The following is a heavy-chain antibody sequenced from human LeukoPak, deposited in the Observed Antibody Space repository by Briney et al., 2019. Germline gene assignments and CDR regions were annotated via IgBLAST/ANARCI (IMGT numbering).Heavy chain of an antibody. CDR3: AKGQELDDGVFDS. J-gene: IGHJ4*02. D-gene: IGHD1-1*01. CDR2: ICSNGDTA. Sequence: GGSLRLSCAASGFTFSRIAMTWVRQAPGEGLEWGSTICSNGDTAYNADSVRGRFAISRDNSKNALFLQMNSLRVEDTAIYYCAKGQELDDGVFDSWGQGTLVTVSS. V-gene: IGHV3-23*01. CDR1: GFTFSRIA.